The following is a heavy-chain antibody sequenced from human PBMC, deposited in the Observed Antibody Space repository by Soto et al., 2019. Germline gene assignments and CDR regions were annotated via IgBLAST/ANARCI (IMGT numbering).Heavy chain of an antibody. Sequence: PVGSVRLSCAASGFTFRCHAISWVRQAPGKGLEWVSAISGSGGSTYYADSVKGRFTISRDNAKNSLYLQMNSLRDEDTAVYYWARDRCSGGSCRSFGTWGQGTLVTVS. CDR1: GFTFRCHA. V-gene: IGHV3-23*01. J-gene: IGHJ5*02. CDR3: ARDRCSGGSCRSFGT. D-gene: IGHD2-15*01. CDR2: ISGSGGST.